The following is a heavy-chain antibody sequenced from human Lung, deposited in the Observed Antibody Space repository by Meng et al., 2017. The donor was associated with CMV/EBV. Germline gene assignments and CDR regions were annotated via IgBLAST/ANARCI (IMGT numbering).Heavy chain of an antibody. CDR3: TTGDGNSNAFDI. CDR1: GFTFSNAW. CDR2: IKTKTDGGTT. Sequence: SGFTFSNAWMSWVRKAPGKGLEWVGRIKTKTDGGTTDYAAPVKGRFSISRDDSKNTLYLQMNSLKTEDTAVYYCTTGDGNSNAFDIWGQGTMVTVSS. J-gene: IGHJ3*02. V-gene: IGHV3-15*01. D-gene: IGHD4-23*01.